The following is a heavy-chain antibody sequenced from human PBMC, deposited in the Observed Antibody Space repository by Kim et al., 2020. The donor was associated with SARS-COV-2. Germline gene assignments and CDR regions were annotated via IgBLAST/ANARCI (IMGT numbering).Heavy chain of an antibody. CDR3: ARNSDDDSGPFDS. V-gene: IGHV3-48*01. D-gene: IGHD5-12*01. J-gene: IGHJ4*02. Sequence: YVDSVKGGFTISRDNARNSVYLEINSLRAEDAAVYYCARNSDDDSGPFDSWGQGTLVSVSS.